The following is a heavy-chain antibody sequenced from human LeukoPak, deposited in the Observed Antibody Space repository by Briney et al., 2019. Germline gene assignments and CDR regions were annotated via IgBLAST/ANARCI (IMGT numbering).Heavy chain of an antibody. V-gene: IGHV1-69*01. CDR3: ARVSGSYGARNWFDP. CDR1: GGTFSSYA. Sequence: ASVKVSCKASGGTFSSYAISWVRQAPGQGLEWVGGIIPIFGTANYAQKFQGRVTITADESTSTAYMELSSLRSEDTAVYYCARVSGSYGARNWFDPWGQGTLVTVSS. CDR2: IIPIFGTA. D-gene: IGHD1-26*01. J-gene: IGHJ5*02.